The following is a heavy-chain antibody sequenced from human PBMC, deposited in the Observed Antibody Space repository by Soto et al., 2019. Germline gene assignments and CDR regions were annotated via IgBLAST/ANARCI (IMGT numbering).Heavy chain of an antibody. CDR1: GYTFTTYG. Sequence: ASVKVSCKAFGYTFTTYGLSWVRQAPGQGLEWMGRISAHNGNTNYAQKFHDRVTMTTDTSTTTAYMELGSLRSDDTAVYYCAIDGPSNSGNLYAFDVWGQGTMVTVSS. D-gene: IGHD1-26*01. CDR3: AIDGPSNSGNLYAFDV. V-gene: IGHV1-18*04. CDR2: ISAHNGNT. J-gene: IGHJ3*01.